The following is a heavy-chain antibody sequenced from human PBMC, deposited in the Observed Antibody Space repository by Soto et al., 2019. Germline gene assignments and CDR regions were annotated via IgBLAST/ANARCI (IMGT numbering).Heavy chain of an antibody. D-gene: IGHD6-6*01. J-gene: IGHJ3*02. V-gene: IGHV1-46*01. CDR1: GYTFTSYY. CDR2: INPSGGST. Sequence: ASVKVSCKASGYTFTSYYMHWVRQAPGQGLEWMGIINPSGGSTSYAQKFQGRVTMTRDTSTSTVYMELSSLRSEDTAVYYCASGTREIAARGPNTLDIWGQGTMVTVSS. CDR3: ASGTREIAARGPNTLDI.